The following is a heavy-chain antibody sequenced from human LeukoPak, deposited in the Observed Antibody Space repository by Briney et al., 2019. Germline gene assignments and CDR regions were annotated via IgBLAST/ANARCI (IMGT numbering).Heavy chain of an antibody. Sequence: GASVKVSCKASGYTFTSYGISWVRQAPGQGLEWMGWISAYNGNTNYAQKLQGRVTMTTDTSTSTAYMELRSLRSDDTAVYYCARQGPYSSSWYYYCYYMDVWGKGTTVTVSS. V-gene: IGHV1-18*01. CDR1: GYTFTSYG. D-gene: IGHD6-13*01. CDR3: ARQGPYSSSWYYYCYYMDV. CDR2: ISAYNGNT. J-gene: IGHJ6*03.